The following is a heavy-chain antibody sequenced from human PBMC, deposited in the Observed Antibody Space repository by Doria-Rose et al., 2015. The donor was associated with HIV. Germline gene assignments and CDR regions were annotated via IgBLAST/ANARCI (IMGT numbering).Heavy chain of an antibody. CDR2: IFSDDER. J-gene: IGHJ4*02. D-gene: IGHD6-13*01. CDR3: ARIKSSRWYHKYYFDF. V-gene: IGHV2-26*01. Sequence: SGPVLVEPTETLTLTCTVSGVSLSSPGMGVSWIRQPPGQALEWLANIFSDDERSYKTSLKSSLTISRGTSKSQVVLTMTDMDPVDTATYYCARIKSSRWYHKYYFDFWGQGTLVIVSA. CDR1: GVSLSSPGMG.